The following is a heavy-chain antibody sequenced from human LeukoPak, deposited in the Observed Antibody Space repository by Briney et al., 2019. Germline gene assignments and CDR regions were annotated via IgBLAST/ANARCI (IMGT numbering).Heavy chain of an antibody. CDR2: ISSSSSYI. V-gene: IGHV3-21*04. Sequence: GGSLRLSCAASGFTFSSYSMNWVRQAPGKGLEWVSSISSSSSYIYYADSVKGRLTISRDNAKNSLYLQMNSLRAEDTALYYCARVPSGSGSSRGAFDYWGQGTLVTVSS. CDR3: ARVPSGSGSSRGAFDY. J-gene: IGHJ4*02. D-gene: IGHD1-26*01. CDR1: GFTFSSYS.